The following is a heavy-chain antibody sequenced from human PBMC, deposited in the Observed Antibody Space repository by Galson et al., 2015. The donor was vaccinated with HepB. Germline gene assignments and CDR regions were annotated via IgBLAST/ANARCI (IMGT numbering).Heavy chain of an antibody. CDR2: INNNGIST. D-gene: IGHD3-10*01. J-gene: IGHJ4*01. CDR1: GLTFSSYS. V-gene: IGHV3-64*01. Sequence: SLRLSCAASGLTFSSYSMHWVRQAPGKGLEYVSTINNNGISTYYANSVKGRFTISRDNSKNTLYLQMGNMRAEDMAVYYCAKEGWGGNYLDYWGQEPWSPSPQ. CDR3: AKEGWGGNYLDY.